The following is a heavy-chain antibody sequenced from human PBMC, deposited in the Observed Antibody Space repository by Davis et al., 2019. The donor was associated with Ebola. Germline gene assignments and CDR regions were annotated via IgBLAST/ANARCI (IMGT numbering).Heavy chain of an antibody. CDR2: TWSDGSSK. CDR3: ARGHATSLYGMDV. CDR1: GFTFNIYG. Sequence: PGGSLRLSCAASGFTFNIYGMHWVRQAPGKGLGWVAVTWSDGSSKFYTDSVKGRFTISRDNSKNTLFLQMNSLRAEDTAVYYCARGHATSLYGMDVWGQGTTVTVSS. J-gene: IGHJ6*02. V-gene: IGHV3-33*01.